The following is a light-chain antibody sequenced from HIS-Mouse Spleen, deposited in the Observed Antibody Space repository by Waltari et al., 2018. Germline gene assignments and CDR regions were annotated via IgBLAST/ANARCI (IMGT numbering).Light chain of an antibody. CDR2: GAS. J-gene: IGKJ2*01. Sequence: EIVMTQSPATLSVSPGERATLSCRASQGVSSNLAWYQQKPGQAPRLLTSGASTRATGIPARFSGSGSGTEFTLTISSMQSEDFAVYYCQQYNNWPYTFGQGTKLEIK. CDR1: QGVSSN. CDR3: QQYNNWPYT. V-gene: IGKV3-15*01.